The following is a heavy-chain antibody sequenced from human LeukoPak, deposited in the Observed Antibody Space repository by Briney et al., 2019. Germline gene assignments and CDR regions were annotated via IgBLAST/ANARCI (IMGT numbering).Heavy chain of an antibody. CDR1: GFTFSTSW. Sequence: GGSLRLSCAASGFTFSTSWMSWVRQTPGKGLQWLANINQDESVKYYVDSVKGRFTISRDNAKNSLYLQMNSLRADDAAVYYCAREPTSMGSDYWGQGTLVTVSS. CDR2: INQDESVK. J-gene: IGHJ4*02. D-gene: IGHD5-18*01. V-gene: IGHV3-7*01. CDR3: AREPTSMGSDY.